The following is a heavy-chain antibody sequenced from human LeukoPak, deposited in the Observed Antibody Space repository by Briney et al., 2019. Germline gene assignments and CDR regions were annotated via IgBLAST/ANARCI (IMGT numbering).Heavy chain of an antibody. CDR3: ARSPRSAAGHFDY. CDR2: IWYDGSNK. V-gene: IGHV3-33*01. J-gene: IGHJ4*02. CDR1: GFTFSSYG. D-gene: IGHD6-13*01. Sequence: GGSLRLSCAASGFTFSSYGMHWVRQAPGKGLEWVAVIWYDGSNKYYADSVKGRFTISRDNSKNTLYLQMNSLRAEDTAVYYCARSPRSAAGHFDYWGQGTLVTVSS.